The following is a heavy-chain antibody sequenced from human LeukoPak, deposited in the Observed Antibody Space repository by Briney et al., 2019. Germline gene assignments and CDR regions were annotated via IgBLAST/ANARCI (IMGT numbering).Heavy chain of an antibody. D-gene: IGHD3-9*01. Sequence: GASVKVSCKASGYTFTSYDINWVRQAPGQGLEWMGIINPSGGSTSYAQKFQGRVTMTRDTSTSTVYMELSSLRSEDTAVYYCARDFLPYYDILTGHIDYWGQGTLVTVSS. V-gene: IGHV1-46*01. CDR3: ARDFLPYYDILTGHIDY. CDR2: INPSGGST. J-gene: IGHJ4*02. CDR1: GYTFTSYD.